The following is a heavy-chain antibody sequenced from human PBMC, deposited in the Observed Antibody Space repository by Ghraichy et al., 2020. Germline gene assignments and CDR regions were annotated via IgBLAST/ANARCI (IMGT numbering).Heavy chain of an antibody. CDR3: AKGDYGSGSYYKGYFDY. D-gene: IGHD3-10*01. V-gene: IGHV3-23*01. Sequence: GGSLRLSCAASGFTFSSYAMSWVRQAPGKGLEWVSAISGSGGSTYYADSVKGRFTISRDNSKNTLYLQMNSLRAEDTAVYYCAKGDYGSGSYYKGYFDYWGQGTLVTVSS. J-gene: IGHJ4*02. CDR2: ISGSGGST. CDR1: GFTFSSYA.